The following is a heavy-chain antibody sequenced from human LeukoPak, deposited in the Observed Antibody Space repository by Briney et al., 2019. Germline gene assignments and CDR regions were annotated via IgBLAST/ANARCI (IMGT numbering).Heavy chain of an antibody. D-gene: IGHD3-16*01. CDR2: IRYDGSNK. V-gene: IGHV3-30*02. CDR3: AKPLYAVRGKNFFDY. Sequence: GGSLRLSCAASGFTFSSYGMHWVRQAPGKGLEWVAFIRYDGSNKYYADSVRGRFTISRDNSQDTLYLEVKSLRVEDTAVYFCAKPLYAVRGKNFFDYWGQGTLVIVSS. CDR1: GFTFSSYG. J-gene: IGHJ4*02.